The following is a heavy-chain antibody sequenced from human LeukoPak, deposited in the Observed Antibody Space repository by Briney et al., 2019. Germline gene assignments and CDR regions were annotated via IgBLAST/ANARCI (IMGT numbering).Heavy chain of an antibody. J-gene: IGHJ4*02. CDR2: ISGSGGNT. Sequence: GGSLRLSCAASGFTFSSYAMSWARQAPGKGLEWISGISGSGGNTYYADSVKGRFTISRDISKNTLYPQMNSLRGEDTAVYYCAKPGGGCSGGSCYYFDYWGQGTLVTVSS. CDR3: AKPGGGCSGGSCYYFDY. D-gene: IGHD2-15*01. CDR1: GFTFSSYA. V-gene: IGHV3-23*01.